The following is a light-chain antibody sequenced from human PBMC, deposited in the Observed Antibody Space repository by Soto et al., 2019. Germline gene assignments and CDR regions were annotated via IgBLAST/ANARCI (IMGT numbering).Light chain of an antibody. V-gene: IGLV2-14*01. CDR1: SSDVGGYNY. Sequence: QSALTQPASVSGSPGQSITISCIGTSSDVGGYNYVPWYQQHPGKAPKLMIYEVSNRPSGVSNRFSGSKSGNTASLTISGLQAEDEADYYCSSYTSTSTKVFGTGTKVTVL. CDR2: EVS. CDR3: SSYTSTSTKV. J-gene: IGLJ1*01.